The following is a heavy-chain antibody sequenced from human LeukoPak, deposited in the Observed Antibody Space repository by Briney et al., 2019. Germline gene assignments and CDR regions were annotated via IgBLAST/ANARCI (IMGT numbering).Heavy chain of an antibody. Sequence: ASVKVSCKASGYTFTSYAMNWVRQAPGQGLEWVGWINTNTGNPTYAQGFTGRFVFSLDTSVSTAYLQISSLKAEDTAVYYCARDSRYYYDSSGYECDYWGQGTLVTVSS. CDR3: ARDSRYYYDSSGYECDY. V-gene: IGHV7-4-1*02. J-gene: IGHJ4*02. CDR1: GYTFTSYA. CDR2: INTNTGNP. D-gene: IGHD3-22*01.